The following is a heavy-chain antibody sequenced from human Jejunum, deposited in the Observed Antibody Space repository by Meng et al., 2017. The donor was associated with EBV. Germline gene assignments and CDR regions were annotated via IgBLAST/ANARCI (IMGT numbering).Heavy chain of an antibody. CDR2: IYYSGSA. CDR3: ARGAYFDY. J-gene: IGHJ4*02. V-gene: IGHV4-30-2*01. CDR1: GGSISSGGYS. Sequence: QLQLRGSGSGLGKPLETLSLTCACSGGSISSGGYSRHWIRQPPGKGLQWIGYIYYSGSAFYNPSLKSRVTLSVDRSKNQFSLNLSSVTAADTAVYYCARGAYFDYWGQGTLVTVSS.